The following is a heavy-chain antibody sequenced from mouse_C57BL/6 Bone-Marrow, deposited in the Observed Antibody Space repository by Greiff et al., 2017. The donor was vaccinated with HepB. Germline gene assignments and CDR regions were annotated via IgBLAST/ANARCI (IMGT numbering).Heavy chain of an antibody. CDR3: AINYYGNYGFAY. CDR1: GYTFTSYT. D-gene: IGHD2-1*01. Sequence: VKLMESGAELARPGASVKMSCKASGYTFTSYTMHWVKQRPGQGLEWIGYINPSSGYTKYNQKFKDKATLTADKSSSTAYMQLSSLTSEDSAVYYCAINYYGNYGFAYWGQGTLVTVSA. V-gene: IGHV1-4*01. J-gene: IGHJ3*01. CDR2: INPSSGYT.